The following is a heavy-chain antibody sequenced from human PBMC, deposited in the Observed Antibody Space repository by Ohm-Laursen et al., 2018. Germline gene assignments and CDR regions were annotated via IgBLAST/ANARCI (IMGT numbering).Heavy chain of an antibody. CDR3: ARGQPIDF. CDR2: MKHDNGVT. Sequence: ESSVKVSCKASGHYMHWVRQAPGQGLEWMGWMKHDNGVTNYPQKFQARVTMTRDTSTSTVYMELSSLRSEDTAMYYCARGQPIDFWGQGTLVTVSS. CDR1: GHY. J-gene: IGHJ4*02. V-gene: IGHV1-2*02.